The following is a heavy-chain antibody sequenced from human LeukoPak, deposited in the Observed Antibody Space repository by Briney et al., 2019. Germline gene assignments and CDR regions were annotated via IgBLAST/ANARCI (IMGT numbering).Heavy chain of an antibody. J-gene: IGHJ4*02. D-gene: IGHD4-17*01. CDR2: IYYSGST. CDR3: ATLGTTVTNPFDY. V-gene: IGHV4-59*01. CDR1: GRSISSYY. Sequence: SETLSLTCTVSGRSISSYYWSWIRQPPGKGLEWIGYIYYSGSTNYNPSLKSRVTISVDTSKNQFSLKLSSVTAADTAVYYCATLGTTVTNPFDYWGQGTLVTVSS.